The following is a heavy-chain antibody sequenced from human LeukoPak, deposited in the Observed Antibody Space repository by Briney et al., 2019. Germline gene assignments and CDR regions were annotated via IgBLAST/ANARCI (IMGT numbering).Heavy chain of an antibody. CDR3: AREGVAAAGWYFDL. V-gene: IGHV3-13*04. J-gene: IGHJ2*01. D-gene: IGHD6-13*01. CDR1: GFTFSSYD. Sequence: GGSLRLSCAASGFTFSSYDVHWVRQATGKGLEWVSAIGTAGDTYYPGSVKGRFTISRENAKNSLYLQMNSLRAGDTAVYYCAREGVAAAGWYFDLWGRRTLVTVSS. CDR2: IGTAGDT.